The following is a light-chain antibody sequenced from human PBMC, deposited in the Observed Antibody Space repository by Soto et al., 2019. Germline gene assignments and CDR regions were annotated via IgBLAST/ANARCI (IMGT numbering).Light chain of an antibody. CDR1: QSISDD. Sequence: DIQMTQSPSSLSASAGDRVTITCRASQSISDDLNWYQQKPGKGPKILIYSTSSLQSGVPSRFSGSGSGTDFTLTINSLLPEYFATSYCQQNYSTPATFGQGTKVDFK. V-gene: IGKV1-39*01. CDR2: STS. CDR3: QQNYSTPAT. J-gene: IGKJ1*01.